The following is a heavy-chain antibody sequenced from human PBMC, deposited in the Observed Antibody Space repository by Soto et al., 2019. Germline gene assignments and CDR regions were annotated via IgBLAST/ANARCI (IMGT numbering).Heavy chain of an antibody. J-gene: IGHJ5*02. CDR1: GGSISSGDYY. CDR3: AGETPPPYCSSTSCYDGFDP. CDR2: IYYSGST. V-gene: IGHV4-30-4*02. D-gene: IGHD2-2*01. Sequence: PSETLSLTCTVSGGSISSGDYYWSWIRQPPGKGLEWIGYIYYSGSTYYNPSLKSRVTISVDTSKNQFSLKLSSVNAADTAVYYCAGETPPPYCSSTSCYDGFDPWGQGTLVTVSS.